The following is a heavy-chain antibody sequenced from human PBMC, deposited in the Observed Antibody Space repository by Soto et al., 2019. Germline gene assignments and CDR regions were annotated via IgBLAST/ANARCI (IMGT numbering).Heavy chain of an antibody. CDR2: TWYDGSKE. J-gene: IGHJ4*02. CDR3: ARGHSSSWYYPDY. Sequence: VAVTWYDGSKEYYADSVKGRFTISRDNSKNTLYLQMNSLRAEDTALYYCARGHSSSWYYPDYWGQGTLVTVSS. D-gene: IGHD6-13*01. V-gene: IGHV3-33*01.